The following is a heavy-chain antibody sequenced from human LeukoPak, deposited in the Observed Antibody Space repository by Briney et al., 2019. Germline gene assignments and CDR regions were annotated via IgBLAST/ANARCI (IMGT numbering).Heavy chain of an antibody. CDR3: AKELRRYYYGSGSRNAADY. J-gene: IGHJ4*02. V-gene: IGHV1-24*01. CDR1: GYTLTELS. D-gene: IGHD3-10*01. Sequence: ASVKVSCKVSGYTLTELSMHWVRQAPGKGLEWMGGFDPEDGETIYAQKFQGRVTMTEDTSTDTAYMELSSLRSEDTAVYYCAKELRRYYYGSGSRNAADYWGQGTLVTVSS. CDR2: FDPEDGET.